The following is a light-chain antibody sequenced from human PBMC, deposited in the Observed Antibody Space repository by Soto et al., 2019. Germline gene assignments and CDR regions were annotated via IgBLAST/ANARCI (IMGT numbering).Light chain of an antibody. CDR3: QQYYEWPLT. J-gene: IGKJ4*01. V-gene: IGKV3-15*01. CDR1: QSVSSD. CDR2: DAS. Sequence: EIVMTQSPATLSVSPGERATLSCRASQSVSSDLAWYQQKPGQAPRLLMYDASTRATGIPATLTGSGSGTEFTLTITSLQSEHVAVYYCQQYYEWPLTFGGGTKVEIK.